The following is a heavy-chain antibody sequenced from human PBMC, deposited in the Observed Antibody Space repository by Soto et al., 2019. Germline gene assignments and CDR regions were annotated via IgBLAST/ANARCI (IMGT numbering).Heavy chain of an antibody. J-gene: IGHJ4*02. D-gene: IGHD2-2*01. CDR3: ARGRDSGSPAAPRYFDY. CDR2: INHSGST. CDR1: GGSFSGYY. V-gene: IGHV4-34*01. Sequence: SETLSLTCAVYGGSFSGYYWSWIRQPPGKGLEWIGEINHSGSTNYNPSLKSRVTISVDTSKNQFSLKLSSVTAADTAVYYCARGRDSGSPAAPRYFDYWGQGTLVTVSS.